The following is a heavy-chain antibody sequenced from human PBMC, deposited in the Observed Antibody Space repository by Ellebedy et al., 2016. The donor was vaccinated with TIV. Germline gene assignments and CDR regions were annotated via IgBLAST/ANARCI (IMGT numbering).Heavy chain of an antibody. V-gene: IGHV3-21*01. CDR1: GFTFSSYS. Sequence: GESLKISCAASGFTFSSYSMTWVRQAPGKGLEWVSSLSGSSNYIYHADSVQGRFTISRDNAKNSLYLHMTGLRAEDTAVYYCARIGIGAARVGYDYWGQGTLVTVSS. D-gene: IGHD6-13*01. CDR2: LSGSSNYI. CDR3: ARIGIGAARVGYDY. J-gene: IGHJ4*02.